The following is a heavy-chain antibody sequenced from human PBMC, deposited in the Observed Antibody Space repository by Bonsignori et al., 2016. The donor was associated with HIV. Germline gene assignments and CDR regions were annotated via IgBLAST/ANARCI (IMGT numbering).Heavy chain of an antibody. J-gene: IGHJ4*02. Sequence: QVLLQESGPGLVKPSETLSLSCTVSAGSISSHYWSWIRQPAGKAMEWIGRVEASGSSSYNPSLRGRLSMSVDTSANDFALKIYSVTAADSAVYYCVSTPIAAPGFYFDSWGQGTLVTVSS. CDR2: VEASGSS. CDR3: VSTPIAAPGFYFDS. V-gene: IGHV4-4*07. D-gene: IGHD6-13*01. CDR1: AGSISSHY.